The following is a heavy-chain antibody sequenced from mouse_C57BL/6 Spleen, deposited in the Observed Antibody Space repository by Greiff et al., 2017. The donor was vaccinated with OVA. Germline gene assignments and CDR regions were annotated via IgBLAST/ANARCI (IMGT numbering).Heavy chain of an antibody. Sequence: QVQLQQSGAELVRPGASVKLSCKASGYTFTDYYINWVKQRPGQGLEWIARIYPGSGNTYYNEKFKGKATLTAEKSSSTAYMQLSSLTSEDSAVYFCARDELGQKGYFDVWGTGTTVTVSS. D-gene: IGHD4-1*01. J-gene: IGHJ1*03. CDR1: GYTFTDYY. V-gene: IGHV1-76*01. CDR2: IYPGSGNT. CDR3: ARDELGQKGYFDV.